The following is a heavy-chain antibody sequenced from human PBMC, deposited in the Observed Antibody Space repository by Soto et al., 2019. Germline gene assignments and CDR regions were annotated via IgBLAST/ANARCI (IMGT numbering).Heavy chain of an antibody. CDR3: ARPKRSGYDRGDSYYHTMDV. J-gene: IGHJ6*02. D-gene: IGHD3-3*01. Sequence: QVQLVQSGTEVKKSGSSVKVSCRASGSTSSNFVITWVRQVPGQGLEWLGGILPMFGAVKYAQKFQDRLIITADRSTQTAAMELGSLRSEDTAVYYCARPKRSGYDRGDSYYHTMDVWGHGTTVTVS. CDR1: GSTSSNFV. CDR2: ILPMFGAV. V-gene: IGHV1-69*06.